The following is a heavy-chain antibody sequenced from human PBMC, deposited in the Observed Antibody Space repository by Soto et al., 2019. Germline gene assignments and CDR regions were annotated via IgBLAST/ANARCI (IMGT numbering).Heavy chain of an antibody. CDR1: GFTVSSKY. CDR2: IQSGGPT. D-gene: IGHD2-15*01. CDR3: ARDDVLCDGGRCYGVPLDV. J-gene: IGHJ6*04. Sequence: EVQLVESGGGLVQPGGSLRLSCAASGFTVSSKYMSWVRQAPGKGLEWVSLIQSGGPTYYADSVKGRFTISRDTSENTVHLQVDSLRAEDTAVYYCARDDVLCDGGRCYGVPLDVCGKGTTVTVSS. V-gene: IGHV3-66*01.